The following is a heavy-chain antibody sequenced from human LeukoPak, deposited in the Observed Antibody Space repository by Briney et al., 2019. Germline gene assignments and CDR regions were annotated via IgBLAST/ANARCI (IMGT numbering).Heavy chain of an antibody. CDR3: AKLYCSGSSCYSIDY. CDR1: GFTFSNYA. D-gene: IGHD2-15*01. Sequence: QPGGSLRLSCAASGFTFSNYARSWVRQAPGKGLEWVSTITGSGDSTYYADSVKGRFTLSRDISKNTLYLQMNSLRGEDTAVYYCAKLYCSGSSCYSIDYWGQGTLVTVSS. CDR2: ITGSGDST. V-gene: IGHV3-23*01. J-gene: IGHJ4*02.